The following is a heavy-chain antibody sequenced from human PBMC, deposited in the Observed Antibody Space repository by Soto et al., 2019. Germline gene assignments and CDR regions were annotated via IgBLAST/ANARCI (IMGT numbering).Heavy chain of an antibody. J-gene: IGHJ4*02. Sequence: EVQLVESGGGLVQPGGSLRLSCAASGFTFSTYRMSWVRQAPGKGLEWVSYITTTSSTMYYADSVKGRFTISRDNAKNSLYLQMNSLGYEDTAVYYCTREGPSCCFEYWGQGILVTVSS. CDR3: TREGPSCCFEY. D-gene: IGHD2-21*01. V-gene: IGHV3-48*02. CDR2: ITTTSSTM. CDR1: GFTFSTYR.